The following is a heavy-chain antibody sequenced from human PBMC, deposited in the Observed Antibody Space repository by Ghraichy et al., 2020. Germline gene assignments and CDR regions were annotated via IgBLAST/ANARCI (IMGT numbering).Heavy chain of an antibody. CDR1: GFTFSNAW. J-gene: IGHJ4*02. D-gene: IGHD3-10*01. V-gene: IGHV3-15*01. Sequence: GGSLRLSCAASGFTFSNAWMSWVRQAPGKGLEWVGRIKSKTDGGTTDYAAPVKGRFTISRDDSKNTLYLQMNSLKTEDTAVYYCTTDGYYYGSGSYYYWGQGTLVTVSS. CDR3: TTDGYYYGSGSYYY. CDR2: IKSKTDGGTT.